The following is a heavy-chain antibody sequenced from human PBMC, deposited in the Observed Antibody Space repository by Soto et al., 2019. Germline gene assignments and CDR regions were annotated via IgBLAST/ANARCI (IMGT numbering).Heavy chain of an antibody. D-gene: IGHD3-10*02. CDR2: IYHSGST. Sequence: PSETLSLTXAVSGGSISSSNWWSWVRQPPGKGLEWIGEIYHSGSTNYNPSLKSRVTISVDKSKNQFSLKLSSVTAADTAVYYCASVRGGYYYAMDVWGQGTTVTVSS. CDR3: ASVRGGYYYAMDV. V-gene: IGHV4-4*02. CDR1: GGSISSSNW. J-gene: IGHJ6*02.